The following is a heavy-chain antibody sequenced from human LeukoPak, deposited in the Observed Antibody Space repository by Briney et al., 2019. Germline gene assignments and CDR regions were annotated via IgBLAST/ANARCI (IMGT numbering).Heavy chain of an antibody. D-gene: IGHD3-10*01. CDR2: INPNSGGT. CDR3: ARPRFFGESKDY. Sequence: ASVKVSCKASGYTFTGYYMHWVRQAPGQGLKWMGWINPNSGGTNYAQKFQGRVTMTRDTSISTAYMELSRLRSDDTAVYYCARPRFFGESKDYWGQGTLVTVSS. CDR1: GYTFTGYY. J-gene: IGHJ4*02. V-gene: IGHV1-2*02.